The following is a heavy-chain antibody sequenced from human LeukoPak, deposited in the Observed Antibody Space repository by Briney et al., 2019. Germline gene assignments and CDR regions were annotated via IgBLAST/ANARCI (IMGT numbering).Heavy chain of an antibody. D-gene: IGHD3-9*01. J-gene: IGHJ4*02. CDR2: ISSSGSTI. Sequence: GGSLRLSCAASGFTFSSYEMNWVRQAPGKGLEWVSYISSSGSTIYYADFVKGRFTISRDNAKNSLYLQMNSLRAEDTAVYYCARDREGYDILTGYYAANDYWGQGTLVTVSS. CDR3: ARDREGYDILTGYYAANDY. CDR1: GFTFSSYE. V-gene: IGHV3-48*03.